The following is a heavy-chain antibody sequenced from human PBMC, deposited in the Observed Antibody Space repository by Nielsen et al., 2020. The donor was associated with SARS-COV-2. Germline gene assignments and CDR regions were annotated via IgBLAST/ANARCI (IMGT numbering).Heavy chain of an antibody. J-gene: IGHJ6*03. CDR2: ISGYNGDT. V-gene: IGHV1-18*01. Sequence: ASVKVSCKASGYTSTNYHIHWVRQAPGQRLEWMGWISGYNGDTNYAQKFQGRVTMTTDTSTSTAYMELRSLRSDDTAVYYCAVDWDRYQYYYMDVWGKGTTVTVSS. CDR1: GYTSTNYH. D-gene: IGHD1-14*01. CDR3: AVDWDRYQYYYMDV.